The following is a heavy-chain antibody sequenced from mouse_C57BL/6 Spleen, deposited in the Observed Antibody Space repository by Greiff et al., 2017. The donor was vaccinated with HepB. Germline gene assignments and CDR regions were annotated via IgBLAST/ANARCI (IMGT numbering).Heavy chain of an antibody. D-gene: IGHD2-4*01. CDR1: GYTFTDYE. V-gene: IGHV1-15*01. CDR3: TRGYDYPRWPMDY. CDR2: IDPETGGT. Sequence: QVQLQQSGAELVRPGASVTLSCKASGYTFTDYEMHWVKQTPVHGLEWIGAIDPETGGTAYNQKFKGKAILTADKSSSTAYMELRSLTSEDSAVYYCTRGYDYPRWPMDYWGQGTSVTVSS. J-gene: IGHJ4*01.